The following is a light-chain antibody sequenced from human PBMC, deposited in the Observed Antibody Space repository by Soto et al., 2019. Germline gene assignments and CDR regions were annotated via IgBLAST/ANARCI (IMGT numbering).Light chain of an antibody. CDR2: GAS. CDR3: QQYGSSPLIS. J-gene: IGKJ5*01. V-gene: IGKV3-20*01. CDR1: QSVSSTY. Sequence: EIVLTQSPGTLSLSPGERATLSCRASQSVSSTYLTWYQQKPGQAPRLLIFGASKRATGIPDRFSGSGSGRDFTLTISGLEPEDFAVYYCQQYGSSPLISFGQGTRLENK.